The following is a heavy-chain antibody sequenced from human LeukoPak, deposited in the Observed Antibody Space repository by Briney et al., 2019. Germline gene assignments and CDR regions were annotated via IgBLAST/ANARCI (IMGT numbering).Heavy chain of an antibody. CDR2: IYSDNT. Sequence: GGSLRLSCTVSGFTVSSNSMSWVRQAPGKGLEWVSFIYSDNTHYSDSVKGRFTISRDNSKNTLYLQMNSLRAEDTAVYYCARQLRGEEWAFDIWGQGTMVTVSS. V-gene: IGHV3-53*01. CDR3: ARQLRGEEWAFDI. J-gene: IGHJ3*02. CDR1: GFTVSSNS. D-gene: IGHD3-3*01.